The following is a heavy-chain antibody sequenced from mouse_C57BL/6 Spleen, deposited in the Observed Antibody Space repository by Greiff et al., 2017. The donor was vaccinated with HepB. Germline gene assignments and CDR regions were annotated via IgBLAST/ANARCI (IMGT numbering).Heavy chain of an antibody. V-gene: IGHV1-9*01. D-gene: IGHD6-1*01. J-gene: IGHJ4*01. CDR2: ILPGSGSP. CDR1: GYTFTGYW. CDR3: PRETHSSSMAF. Sequence: QVQLKQSGAELLKPGASVKLSCKATGYTFTGYWIEWVKQRPGHGLEWIGEILPGSGSPNYNEKFKGKATSTADASSNTAYMQLSILTTEDSSIYYCPRETHSSSMAFWGHATSVTVSS.